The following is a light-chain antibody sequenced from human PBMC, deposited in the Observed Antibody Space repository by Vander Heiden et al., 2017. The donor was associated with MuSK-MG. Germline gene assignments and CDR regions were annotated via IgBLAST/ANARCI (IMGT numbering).Light chain of an antibody. CDR3: QTWGTGIWV. V-gene: IGLV4-69*01. CDR2: LNSDGSH. J-gene: IGLJ3*02. CDR1: SGHSSYA. Sequence: QLALTQSPSASASLGGSVKLPCTLSSGHSSYAIAWLQQQPEKGPQYLMKLNSDGSHNKGDGIPDRFSGSSSGAERYLTISSLQAEDEADYFCQTWGTGIWVFGGGTKLTVL.